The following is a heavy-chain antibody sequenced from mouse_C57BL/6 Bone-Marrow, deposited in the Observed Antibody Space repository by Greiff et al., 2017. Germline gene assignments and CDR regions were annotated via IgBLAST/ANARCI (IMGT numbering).Heavy chain of an antibody. CDR3: TTSQLGLWGVAY. D-gene: IGHD3-1*01. CDR1: GFNIKDDY. J-gene: IGHJ3*01. V-gene: IGHV14-4*01. CDR2: IDPENGDT. Sequence: EVQLQQSGAELVRPGASVKLSCTASGFNIKDDYMHWVKQRPEQGLEWIGWIDPENGDTEYASKFQGKATITADTSSNTAYLQLSSLTSEDTAVYYCTTSQLGLWGVAYWGQGTLVTVSA.